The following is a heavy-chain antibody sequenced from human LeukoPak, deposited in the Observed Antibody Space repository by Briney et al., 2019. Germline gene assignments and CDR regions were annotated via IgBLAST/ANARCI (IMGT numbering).Heavy chain of an antibody. CDR3: ATALESYYYMDV. J-gene: IGHJ6*03. D-gene: IGHD5-24*01. CDR2: FDPEDGET. V-gene: IGHV1-24*01. Sequence: ASVKVSCKASGGTFSSYAISWVRQAPGQGLEWMGGFDPEDGETIYAQKFQGRVTMTEDTSTDTAYMELSSLRSEDTAVYYCATALESYYYMDVWGKGTTVTVSS. CDR1: GGTFSSYA.